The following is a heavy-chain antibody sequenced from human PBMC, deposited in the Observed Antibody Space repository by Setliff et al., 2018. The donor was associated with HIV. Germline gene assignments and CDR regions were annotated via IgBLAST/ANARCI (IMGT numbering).Heavy chain of an antibody. Sequence: GRSLRLSCAASGFTFSSYSMNWVRQAPGKGLEWVSSITSNTDYISYADSVKGLFTISRANTKNSLYLQMNSLRAEDTAVSYCATLPAAIVSSTYYCDYWGQGTLVTVSS. D-gene: IGHD6-13*01. V-gene: IGHV3-21*01. J-gene: IGHJ4*02. CDR2: ITSNTDYI. CDR3: ATLPAAIVSSTYYCDY. CDR1: GFTFSSYS.